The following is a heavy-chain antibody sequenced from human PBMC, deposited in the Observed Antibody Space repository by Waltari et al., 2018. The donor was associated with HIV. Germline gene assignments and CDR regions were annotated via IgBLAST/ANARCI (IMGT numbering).Heavy chain of an antibody. Sequence: GLVEASHSIFLSCVLSGDSVSSATAAWNWVRQSPAGGLQWLGKTYYRSEWHHVSSVALKGRMVINSDTEKNQFSLHLSSVTPGDTATYYCVRDSYGFDTWGEGTLVTVPP. CDR1: GDSVSSATAA. D-gene: IGHD5-18*01. CDR2: TYYRSEWHH. J-gene: IGHJ5*02. V-gene: IGHV6-1*02. CDR3: VRDSYGFDT.